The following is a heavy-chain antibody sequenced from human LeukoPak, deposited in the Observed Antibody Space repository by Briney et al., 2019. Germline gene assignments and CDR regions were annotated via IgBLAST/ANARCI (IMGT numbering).Heavy chain of an antibody. CDR3: AKPGIAVAGDDDAFDI. Sequence: GGSLRLSCAASGFTFSSYGMHWVRKAPGKGLEWVAVIWYDGSNKYYADSVKGRFTISRDNSKNTLYLQMNSLRAEDTAVYYCAKPGIAVAGDDDAFDIWGQGTMVTVSS. CDR1: GFTFSSYG. CDR2: IWYDGSNK. D-gene: IGHD6-19*01. J-gene: IGHJ3*02. V-gene: IGHV3-33*06.